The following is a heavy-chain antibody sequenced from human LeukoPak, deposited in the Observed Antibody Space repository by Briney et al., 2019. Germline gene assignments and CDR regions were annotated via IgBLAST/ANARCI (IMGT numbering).Heavy chain of an antibody. CDR2: INPSGGST. Sequence: ASVKVSCKVSGYTLTELSMHWVRQAPGQGLEWMGIINPSGGSTSYAQKFQGRVTMTRDTSTSTVYMELSSLRSEDTAVYYCARDASSGSYYLPTRWGQGTLVTVSS. CDR3: ARDASSGSYYLPTR. D-gene: IGHD1-26*01. J-gene: IGHJ4*02. CDR1: GYTLTELS. V-gene: IGHV1-46*01.